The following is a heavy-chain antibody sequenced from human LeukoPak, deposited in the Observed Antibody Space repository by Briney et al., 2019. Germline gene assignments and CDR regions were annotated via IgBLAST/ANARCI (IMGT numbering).Heavy chain of an antibody. CDR1: GSTFSSYW. CDR2: IKQDGSEK. V-gene: IGHV3-7*01. Sequence: GGSLRLSCAASGSTFSSYWMSWVRQAPGKGLEWVANIKQDGSEKYYVDSVKGRFTISRDNAKNSLYLQMNSLRAEDTAVYYCARATRYSSSWALFDYWGQGTLVTVSS. CDR3: ARATRYSSSWALFDY. J-gene: IGHJ4*02. D-gene: IGHD6-13*01.